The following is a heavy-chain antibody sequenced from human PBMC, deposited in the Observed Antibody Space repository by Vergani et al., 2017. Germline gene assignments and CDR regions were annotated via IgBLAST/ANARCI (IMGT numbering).Heavy chain of an antibody. J-gene: IGHJ6*03. CDR2: IRFDGSGK. CDR3: AKAGSVTSGSLQYNFYMDV. Sequence: QVQLVESGGGVVQPGGSLRLSCAASGFIFRSYGMHWVRQAPGKGLEWVAFIRFDGSGKYYADSVKGRFTISRDNSKNTQNLQMNSLRAEDTGVYYCAKAGSVTSGSLQYNFYMDVWGKGTTVTVS. V-gene: IGHV3-30*02. CDR1: GFIFRSYG. D-gene: IGHD3-10*01.